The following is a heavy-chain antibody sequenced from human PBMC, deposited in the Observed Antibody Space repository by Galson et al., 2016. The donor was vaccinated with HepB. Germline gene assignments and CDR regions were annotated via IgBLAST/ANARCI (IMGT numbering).Heavy chain of an antibody. J-gene: IGHJ4*02. CDR3: AKGGYFDWFDY. V-gene: IGHV3-23*01. D-gene: IGHD3-9*01. CDR1: GFTFTTYA. Sequence: SLRLSCAVSGFTFTTYAMSWVRQAPGKGLEWVSRLSNSGGSTYYADSVKGRFTISRDNSKNTLYRQMNSLRAEDTAVYYCAKGGYFDWFDYWGQGTLATVSS. CDR2: LSNSGGST.